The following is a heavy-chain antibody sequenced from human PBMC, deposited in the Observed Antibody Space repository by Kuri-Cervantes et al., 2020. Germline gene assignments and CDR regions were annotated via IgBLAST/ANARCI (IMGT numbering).Heavy chain of an antibody. CDR1: GFTFSSYS. V-gene: IGHV3-48*01. D-gene: IGHD3-10*01. CDR3: ARDWNQLWFGELLTTSYYYYGMDV. CDR2: ISSSSSTI. Sequence: GESLKISCAASGFTFSSYSMNWVRQAPGKGLEWVSYISSSSSTIYYADSVKGRFTISRDNAKNSLYLQMNSLRAEDTAVYYCARDWNQLWFGELLTTSYYYYGMDVWGQGTTVTVSS. J-gene: IGHJ6*02.